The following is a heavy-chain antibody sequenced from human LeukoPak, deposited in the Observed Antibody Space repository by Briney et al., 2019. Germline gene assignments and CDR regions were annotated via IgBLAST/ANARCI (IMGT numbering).Heavy chain of an antibody. CDR3: VKDSRWDRGFFDY. D-gene: IGHD1-26*01. V-gene: IGHV3-64D*09. Sequence: PGGSLRLSCSASGFTFSSYAIHWVRQAPGKGLEYVSAISSNGGRTYYADSVKGRFTISRDNSKNTLYLQMSSLRAEDTAVYYCVKDSRWDRGFFDYWGQGTLVTVSS. CDR2: ISSNGGRT. J-gene: IGHJ4*02. CDR1: GFTFSSYA.